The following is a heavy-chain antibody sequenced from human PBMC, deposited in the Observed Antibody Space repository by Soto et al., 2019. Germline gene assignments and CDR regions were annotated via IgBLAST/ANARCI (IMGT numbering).Heavy chain of an antibody. J-gene: IGHJ4*02. D-gene: IGHD3-16*01. Sequence: QVQLVESGGGVVQPGRSLRLSCAASGFTFSSYAMHWVRQAPGKGLEWVAVISYDGSNKYYADSAKGRFTISRDKSKNTLYLQMNSLRAEDTAVYYCAKQTGVRFDYWGQGTLVTVSS. CDR1: GFTFSSYA. CDR3: AKQTGVRFDY. V-gene: IGHV3-30-3*01. CDR2: ISYDGSNK.